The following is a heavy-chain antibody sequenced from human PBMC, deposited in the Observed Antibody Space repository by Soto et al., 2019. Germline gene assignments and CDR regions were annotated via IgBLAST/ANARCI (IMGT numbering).Heavy chain of an antibody. J-gene: IGHJ3*02. V-gene: IGHV1-69*06. D-gene: IGHD4-4*01. CDR3: ARDHVTAGAFDI. Sequence: SVKVSCKASGGTFSSYAISWVRQAPGQGLEWMGGIIPIFGTANYAQKFQGRVTITADKSTSTAYMELSSLRSEDTAVYYCARDHVTAGAFDIWGQGTMVTVSS. CDR1: GGTFSSYA. CDR2: IIPIFGTA.